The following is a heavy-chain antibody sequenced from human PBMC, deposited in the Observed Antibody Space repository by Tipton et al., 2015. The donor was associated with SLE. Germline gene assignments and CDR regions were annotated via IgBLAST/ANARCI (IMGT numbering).Heavy chain of an antibody. V-gene: IGHV3-23*01. CDR2: ITGSGGST. CDR1: GFTFSSYA. Sequence: SLRLSCAASGFTFSSYAMSWVRQAPGKGLEWVSAITGSGGSTYYADSVKGRFTISRDNSKNKLYLQMNSLRAEDTAVYYCAKDRRVGATKFDYWGQGTLVTVAS. CDR3: AKDRRVGATKFDY. D-gene: IGHD1-26*01. J-gene: IGHJ4*02.